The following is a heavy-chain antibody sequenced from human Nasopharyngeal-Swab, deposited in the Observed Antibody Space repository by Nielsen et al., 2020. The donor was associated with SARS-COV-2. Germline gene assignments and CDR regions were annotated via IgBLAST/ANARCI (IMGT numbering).Heavy chain of an antibody. V-gene: IGHV1-69*04. CDR1: GGTFSSYA. D-gene: IGHD5-18*01. CDR3: ARRGPGYSYGYFDY. CDR2: IIPILGIA. Sequence: SVKVSCKASGGTFSSYAISWVRQAPGQGLEWMGRIIPILGIANYAQKFQGRVTITADKSTSTAYMELSSLRSEDTAVYYCARRGPGYSYGYFDYWGQGTLVTVSS. J-gene: IGHJ4*02.